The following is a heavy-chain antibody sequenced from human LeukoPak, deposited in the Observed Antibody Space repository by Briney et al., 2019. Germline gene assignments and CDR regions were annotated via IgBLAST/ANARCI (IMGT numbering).Heavy chain of an antibody. CDR1: GFTSTNYW. Sequence: GESLKISCKGSGFTSTNYWIAWVRQVPGNALEWMGIIYARDYDTRYSPSFQGGQVTISADKSFTSVYLQWSSLKASDTAMYYCARLSRGWSGIFDVWGQGTMVTVS. D-gene: IGHD6-19*01. V-gene: IGHV5-51*01. CDR2: IYARDYDT. J-gene: IGHJ3*01. CDR3: ARLSRGWSGIFDV.